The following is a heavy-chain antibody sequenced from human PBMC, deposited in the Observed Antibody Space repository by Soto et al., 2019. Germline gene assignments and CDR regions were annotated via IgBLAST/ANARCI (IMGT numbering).Heavy chain of an antibody. CDR1: GGSIRNYC. J-gene: IGHJ4*02. Sequence: QVQLQESGPGLVKPSETLSLTCTVSGGSIRNYCWSWIRQPAGKGLEWIGRICGSESTNYNPSLESRVTMSVDTSKNQLALKLSSVTAADTAVYYCARLTWESSGLYYFDYWGQGTLVTVSS. V-gene: IGHV4-4*07. D-gene: IGHD3-22*01. CDR3: ARLTWESSGLYYFDY. CDR2: ICGSEST.